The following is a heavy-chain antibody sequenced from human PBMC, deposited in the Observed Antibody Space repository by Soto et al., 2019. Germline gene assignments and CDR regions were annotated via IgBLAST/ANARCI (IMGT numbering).Heavy chain of an antibody. CDR2: ISGSGGST. J-gene: IGHJ4*02. D-gene: IGHD3-9*01. CDR1: GFTFSSYA. Sequence: EVQLLESGGGLVQPGGSLRLSCAASGFTFSSYAMSWVRQAPGKGLEWVSAISGSGGSTYYADSVKGRFTISRDNSKNTLYLQMNSLRAEDTAVYYCAKDKGLGRYFDWLFFVYWGQGTLVTVSS. V-gene: IGHV3-23*01. CDR3: AKDKGLGRYFDWLFFVY.